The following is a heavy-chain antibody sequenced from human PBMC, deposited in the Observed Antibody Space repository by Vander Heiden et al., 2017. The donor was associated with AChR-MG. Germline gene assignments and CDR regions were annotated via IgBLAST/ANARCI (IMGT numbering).Heavy chain of an antibody. CDR3: ARELTGSVYFDF. D-gene: IGHD7-27*01. CDR1: GFPFTNYH. V-gene: IGHV1-46*03. CDR2: INPSLDST. J-gene: IGHJ4*02. Sequence: QVQLVQSGAEVKKPGASLKVSCKTSGFPFTNYHMHGVRQGPGQGLEWVGTINPSLDSTHYAQKFQGRVRMTRDTSTKTVYMDMTSLRPEDTAVYFCARELTGSVYFDFWGQGSLVTVSS.